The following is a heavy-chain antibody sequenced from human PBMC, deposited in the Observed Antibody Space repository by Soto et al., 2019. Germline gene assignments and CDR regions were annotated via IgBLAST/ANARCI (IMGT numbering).Heavy chain of an antibody. CDR3: ARSSVRGWSY. V-gene: IGHV4-34*01. J-gene: IGHJ4*02. D-gene: IGHD3-10*02. Sequence: RSLTCAVYGGSFSGYYWTWIRQPPGKGLEWIGEITHSGSTNYNPSLKSRVTISVDTSKNQFSLNLNSVTAADTAVYYCARSSVRGWSYWGQGTLVTVSS. CDR2: ITHSGST. CDR1: GGSFSGYY.